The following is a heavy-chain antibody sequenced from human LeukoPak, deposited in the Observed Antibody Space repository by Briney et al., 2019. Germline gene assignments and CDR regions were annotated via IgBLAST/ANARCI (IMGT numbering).Heavy chain of an antibody. CDR1: GGSFSGYY. CDR2: INHSGST. D-gene: IGHD2-2*01. J-gene: IGHJ4*02. V-gene: IGHV4-34*01. CDR3: ARGLGYCSSTSCYYYFDY. Sequence: SETLSLTCAVYGGSFSGYYWSWIRQPPGKGLEWIGEINHSGSTNYNPSLKSRVTISVDTSKNQFSLKLSSVTAADTAVYYCARGLGYCSSTSCYYYFDYWGQGTLVTVSS.